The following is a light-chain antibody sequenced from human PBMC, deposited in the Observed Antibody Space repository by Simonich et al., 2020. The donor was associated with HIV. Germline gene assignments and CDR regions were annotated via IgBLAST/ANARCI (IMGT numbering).Light chain of an antibody. CDR2: WAS. V-gene: IGKV4-1*01. CDR3: QQYYSTPIS. J-gene: IGKJ5*01. Sequence: DIVMTQSPDSLAVSLGERATINCKSSQSVLYSSNNKNNLAWYKQKPDQPPKLLIYWASTRESGVPDRFSGSGSGTDFTLTISSLQAEDVAVYYCQQYYSTPISFGQGTRLEIK. CDR1: QSVLYSSNNKNN.